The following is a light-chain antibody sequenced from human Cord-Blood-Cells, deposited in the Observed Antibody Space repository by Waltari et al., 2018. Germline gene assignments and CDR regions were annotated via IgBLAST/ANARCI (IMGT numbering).Light chain of an antibody. J-gene: IGLJ3*02. CDR2: SNN. CDR1: SSSIGSNT. CDR3: AAWDDSLNGWV. V-gene: IGLV1-44*01. Sequence: QSVLTQPPSASGTPGQRVTISCSGSSSSIGSNTVNWYQQPPGTAPKLLIYSNNQRPSGVPDRFSGSKSGTSASLAISGLQSEDEADYYCAAWDDSLNGWVFGGGTKLTVL.